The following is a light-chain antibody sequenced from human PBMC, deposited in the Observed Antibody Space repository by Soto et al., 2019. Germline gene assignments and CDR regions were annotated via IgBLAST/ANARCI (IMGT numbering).Light chain of an antibody. CDR3: QQRSNWPRGT. J-gene: IGKJ2*02. V-gene: IGKV3-11*01. Sequence: EIVLTQSPPTLSLSPGERATPPRRASHSIGGYLARYQQKPGQPPRLLIYDASNRATGTPARFSGSGFETDFTLTISRLEPEDFAVYYCQQRSNWPRGTFGQGTKLEIK. CDR2: DAS. CDR1: HSIGGY.